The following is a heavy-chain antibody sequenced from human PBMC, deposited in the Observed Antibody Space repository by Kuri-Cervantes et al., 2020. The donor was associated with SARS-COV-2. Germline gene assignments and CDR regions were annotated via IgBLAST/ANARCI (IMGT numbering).Heavy chain of an antibody. J-gene: IGHJ4*02. D-gene: IGHD3-22*01. Sequence: GSLRLSCAASGFTFSSYAMSWIRQPPGKGLEWIGSIYYSGSTYYNPSLKSRVTISVDTSKNQFSLKLSSMTAADTAVYYCARTSGYYSDYFDYWGQGTLVTVSS. V-gene: IGHV4-39*01. CDR1: GFTFSSYA. CDR3: ARTSGYYSDYFDY. CDR2: IYYSGST.